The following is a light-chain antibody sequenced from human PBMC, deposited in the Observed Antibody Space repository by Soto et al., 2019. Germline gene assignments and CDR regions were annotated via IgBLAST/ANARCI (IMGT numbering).Light chain of an antibody. CDR1: QRVSSS. J-gene: IGKJ1*01. CDR2: GAS. Sequence: EMVVRQSGAAWTLWPGERDTHYCSASQRVSSSLAWYPQKPGQAPRLLIYGASSRATGIPDRFSGSGSGTDFTLTLRSLQPEDFAIYYCQHHSNWLWTFGQGTKLDI. CDR3: QHHSNWLWT. V-gene: IGKV3-11*01.